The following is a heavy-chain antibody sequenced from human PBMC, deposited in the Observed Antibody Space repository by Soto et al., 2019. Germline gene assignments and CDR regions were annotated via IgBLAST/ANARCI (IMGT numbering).Heavy chain of an antibody. V-gene: IGHV3-21*06. CDR2: ISSSSNYI. CDR3: ARGYGNLDY. D-gene: IGHD4-17*01. Sequence: EVQLVESGGGLVKPGGSLRLSCAASGFTFSSYTMNWVRQAPGKGLEWVSSISSSSNYIYYVDSVKGRFTISRDNAKNSLYLQLNSLRAEDTAVYYCARGYGNLDYLGQGTLVTVSS. J-gene: IGHJ4*02. CDR1: GFTFSSYT.